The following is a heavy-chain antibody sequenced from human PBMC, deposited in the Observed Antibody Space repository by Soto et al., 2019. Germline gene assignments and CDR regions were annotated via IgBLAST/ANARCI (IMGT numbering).Heavy chain of an antibody. Sequence: SETLSLTCTVSGGSISSYYWTWIRQSPGKGLEWIGYIYYGGSTNYNPSLKSRVTISADTSKNQFSLNLSSVTAADTAVYYCARRMEVPVAMSGFGKYYYYGMDVWGQGTTVTVSS. V-gene: IGHV4-59*08. CDR2: IYYGGST. J-gene: IGHJ6*02. CDR3: ARRMEVPVAMSGFGKYYYYGMDV. D-gene: IGHD2-2*01. CDR1: GGSISSYY.